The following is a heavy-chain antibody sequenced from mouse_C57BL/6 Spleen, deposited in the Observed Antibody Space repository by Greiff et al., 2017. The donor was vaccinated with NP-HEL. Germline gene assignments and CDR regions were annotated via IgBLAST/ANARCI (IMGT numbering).Heavy chain of an antibody. J-gene: IGHJ2*01. CDR2: IDPSDSYT. V-gene: IGHV1-69*01. Sequence: QVQLQQPGAELVMPGASVKLSCKASGYTFTSYWMHWVKQRPGQGLEWIGEIDPSDSYTNYNQKFKGKSTLTVATSSSTAYRQLSSLTSEASAVYYCARNGGYSNVDYWGQGTTLTVSS. D-gene: IGHD1-1*01. CDR3: ARNGGYSNVDY. CDR1: GYTFTSYW.